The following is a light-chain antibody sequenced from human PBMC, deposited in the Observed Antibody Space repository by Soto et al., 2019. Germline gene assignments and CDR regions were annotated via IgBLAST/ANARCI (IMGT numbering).Light chain of an antibody. V-gene: IGKV1-13*02. CDR3: QQFLSYPIT. CDR2: DAS. CDR1: QDIRGA. Sequence: IQLTQSPASLSASVGERVTITCRASQDIRGALAWYQQSPGEAPQLLLYDASPLESGVPSRFSGRSSGTHFTLTISSLQPEDFATYSCQQFLSYPITFGQGTRLEI. J-gene: IGKJ5*01.